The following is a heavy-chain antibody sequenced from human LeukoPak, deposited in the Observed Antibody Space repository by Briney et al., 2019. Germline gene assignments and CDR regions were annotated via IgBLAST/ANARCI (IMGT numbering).Heavy chain of an antibody. D-gene: IGHD4-17*01. CDR2: ISGSGGST. CDR1: GFTFSSYA. V-gene: IGHV3-23*01. J-gene: IGHJ4*02. Sequence: GGSLRLSCAASGFTFSSYAMSWVRQAPGKGLECVSAISGSGGSTYYADSVKGRFTISRDNSKNTLYLQMSSLRAEDTAVYYCAKVTPYYGDYGWGQGTLVTVSS. CDR3: AKVTPYYGDYG.